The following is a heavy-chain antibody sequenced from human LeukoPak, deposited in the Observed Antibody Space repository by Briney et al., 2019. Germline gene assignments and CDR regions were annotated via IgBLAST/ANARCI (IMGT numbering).Heavy chain of an antibody. J-gene: IGHJ4*02. CDR3: AKRGGESSGWGPFDY. CDR1: GFTFTTYA. CDR2: IGNSGGDT. D-gene: IGHD6-19*01. V-gene: IGHV3-23*01. Sequence: PGGSLRLSCAASGFTFTTYAMCWVRQAPGKGLEWVSCIGNSGGDTVYADSVRGRFTVSRDTSRNTLFLEMNSLRAEDTAIYYCAKRGGESSGWGPFDYWGPGTLVSVSS.